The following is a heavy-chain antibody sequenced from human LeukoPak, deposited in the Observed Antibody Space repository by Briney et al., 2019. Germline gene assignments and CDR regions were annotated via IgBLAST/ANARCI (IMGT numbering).Heavy chain of an antibody. CDR2: ISSSSSYT. V-gene: IGHV3-11*06. J-gene: IGHJ5*02. Sequence: GGSLRVSCAASGFTFSDYYMSWIRQAPGKGLECVSYISSSSSYTNYADSVKGRFTISRDNAKNSLYLQMNSLRAEDTAVYYCARARYCSGGSCRGRINWFDPWGQGTLVTVSS. CDR3: ARARYCSGGSCRGRINWFDP. D-gene: IGHD2-15*01. CDR1: GFTFSDYY.